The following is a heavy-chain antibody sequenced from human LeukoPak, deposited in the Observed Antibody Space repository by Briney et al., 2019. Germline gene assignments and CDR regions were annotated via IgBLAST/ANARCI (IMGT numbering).Heavy chain of an antibody. D-gene: IGHD5-18*01. Sequence: GGSLRLSCAASGFIFSSYGMHWGRQAPGKGLEWVAVISYDGGNISYTDSVKGRFTISRDNSKNTLYLQMNSLRAEDTAVYYCRAVFGQTAMLDYWGQGTLVTVSS. CDR1: GFIFSSYG. V-gene: IGHV3-30*03. CDR3: RAVFGQTAMLDY. J-gene: IGHJ4*02. CDR2: ISYDGGNI.